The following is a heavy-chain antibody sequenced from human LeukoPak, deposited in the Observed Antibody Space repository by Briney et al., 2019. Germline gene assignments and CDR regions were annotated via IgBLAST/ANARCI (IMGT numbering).Heavy chain of an antibody. CDR1: GFTFSNAW. V-gene: IGHV3-7*01. Sequence: GGSLRLSCAASGFTFSNAWMSWVRQAPGKGLEWVANIKQDGSEKYYVDSVKGRFTISRDNAKNSLYLQMNSLRAEDTAVYYCARFRTYYYYMDVWGKGTTVTVSS. CDR3: ARFRTYYYYMDV. CDR2: IKQDGSEK. J-gene: IGHJ6*03.